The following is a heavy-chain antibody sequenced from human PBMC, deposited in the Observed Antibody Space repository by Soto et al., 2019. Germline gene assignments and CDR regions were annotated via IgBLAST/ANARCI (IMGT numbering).Heavy chain of an antibody. CDR3: ARDRLATYGMDV. J-gene: IGHJ6*02. CDR2: INPNSGGT. V-gene: IGHV1-2*02. CDR1: GYTCTGYY. D-gene: IGHD5-12*01. Sequence: SGYTCTGYYMHWGRQAPGQGLEWMGWINPNSGGTNYAQKFQGRVTMTRDTSISTAYMELSRLRSDDTAVYYCARDRLATYGMDVWGQGTTVTVSS.